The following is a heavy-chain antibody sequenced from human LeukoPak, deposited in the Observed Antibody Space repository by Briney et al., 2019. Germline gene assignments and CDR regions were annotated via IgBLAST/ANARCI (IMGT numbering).Heavy chain of an antibody. CDR2: IFPGDSDT. J-gene: IGHJ4*02. CDR3: ARHVTTRGNYYDSSRYYYSDY. Sequence: PGESLKISCKGSGYSFTSFWIGWVRQMPGKGREWMGIIFPGDSDTRYSPSFQGQVTISADKSISTAYLQWSSLKASDTAMYYCARHVTTRGNYYDSSRYYYSDYWGQGTLVTVSS. V-gene: IGHV5-51*01. CDR1: GYSFTSFW. D-gene: IGHD3-22*01.